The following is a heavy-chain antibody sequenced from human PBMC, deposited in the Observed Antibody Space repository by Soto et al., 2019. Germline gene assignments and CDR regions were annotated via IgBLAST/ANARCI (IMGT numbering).Heavy chain of an antibody. D-gene: IGHD6-6*01. CDR1: GFTFSSYW. CDR3: ARDTAPLRAAHFDY. J-gene: IGHJ4*02. Sequence: GGSLRLSCAASGFTFSSYWMSWVRQAPGKGLEWVANIKQDGSEKYYVDSVKGRFTISRDNAKNSLYLQMNSLRAEDTAVYYCARDTAPLRAAHFDYWGQGTLVTVSS. CDR2: IKQDGSEK. V-gene: IGHV3-7*01.